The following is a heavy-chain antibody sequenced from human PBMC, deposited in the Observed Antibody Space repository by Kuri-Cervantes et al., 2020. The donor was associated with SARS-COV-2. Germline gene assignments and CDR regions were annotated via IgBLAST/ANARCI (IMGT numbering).Heavy chain of an antibody. Sequence: SETLSLTCAVVGGFLSGDYWSWIRQSPGKGLEWVGKINHSGSTNYNPSPSSRVTISVDMPKNQLSLRLSSVTAADTAMYYCARGREGVVPATILGLGYFLYFSMDVWGKGTSVTVSS. D-gene: IGHD2-2*01. J-gene: IGHJ6*03. CDR1: GGFLSGDY. CDR3: ARGREGVVPATILGLGYFLYFSMDV. V-gene: IGHV4-34*01. CDR2: INHSGST.